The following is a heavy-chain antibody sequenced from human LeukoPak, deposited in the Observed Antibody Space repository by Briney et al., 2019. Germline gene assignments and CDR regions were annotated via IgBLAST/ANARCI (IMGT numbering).Heavy chain of an antibody. D-gene: IGHD5-12*01. CDR1: GGSISSSSYY. Sequence: PSETLSLTCTVSGGSISSSSYYWGWIRQPPGKGLEWIGSIYYSGSTYYNPSLKSRVTISVDTSKDQFSLKLSSVTAADTAVYYCARVGRGYSGYGGYWGQGTLVTVSS. CDR2: IYYSGST. V-gene: IGHV4-39*07. CDR3: ARVGRGYSGYGGY. J-gene: IGHJ4*02.